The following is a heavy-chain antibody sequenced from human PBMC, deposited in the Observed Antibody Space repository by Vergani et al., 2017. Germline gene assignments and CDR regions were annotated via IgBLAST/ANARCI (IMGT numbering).Heavy chain of an antibody. CDR1: GGTFGSYA. J-gene: IGHJ6*03. Sequence: QVQLVQSGAEVKKPGSSVKVSCKASGGTFGSYAISWVRQAPGQGLEWMGGIIPIFGTANYAQKFQERVTITRDMSTSTAYMELSSLRSEDTAVYYCARSIDYDILTGYYNYYMDVWGKGTTVTVSS. CDR2: IIPIFGTA. D-gene: IGHD3-9*01. CDR3: ARSIDYDILTGYYNYYMDV. V-gene: IGHV1-69*06.